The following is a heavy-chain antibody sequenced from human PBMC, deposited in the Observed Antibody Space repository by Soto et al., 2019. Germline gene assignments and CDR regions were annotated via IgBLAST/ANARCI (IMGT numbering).Heavy chain of an antibody. CDR3: ARVSLVVAASHFDY. J-gene: IGHJ4*02. CDR1: GYTFTSYA. CDR2: INAGNGNT. Sequence: ASVKVSCKASGYTFTSYAMHWVRQAPGQRLEWMGWINAGNGNTKYSQKFQGRVTITRDTSASTAYMELSSLRSEDTAVYYCARVSLVVAASHFDYWGQGTLVTVSS. V-gene: IGHV1-3*01. D-gene: IGHD2-15*01.